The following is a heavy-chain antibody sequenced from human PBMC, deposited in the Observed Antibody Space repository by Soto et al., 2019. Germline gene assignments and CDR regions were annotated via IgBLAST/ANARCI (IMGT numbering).Heavy chain of an antibody. CDR2: IYYSGST. CDR1: GGSISSGGYY. D-gene: IGHD5-18*01. J-gene: IGHJ4*02. Sequence: LSLTCTVSGGSISSGGYYWSWIRQHPGKGLEWIGYIYYSGSTYYNPSLKSRVTISVDTSKNQFSLKVSSVTAADTAVYYCARESALVSYFDYWGRGTLVTVSS. CDR3: ARESALVSYFDY. V-gene: IGHV4-31*03.